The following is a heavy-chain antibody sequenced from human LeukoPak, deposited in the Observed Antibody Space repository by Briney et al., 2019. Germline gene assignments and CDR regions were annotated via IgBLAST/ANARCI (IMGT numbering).Heavy chain of an antibody. V-gene: IGHV3-53*01. CDR2: IYSGGST. Sequence: GGSLRLSCAASEFSVGSNYMTWVRQAPGKGLEWVSLIYSGGSTYYADSVKGRFTISRDNSNNTLYLQMNSLRAEDTAVYYCARDGAIAAAGIEGYYYYYYMDVWGKGTTVTISS. D-gene: IGHD6-13*01. CDR3: ARDGAIAAAGIEGYYYYYYMDV. J-gene: IGHJ6*03. CDR1: EFSVGSNY.